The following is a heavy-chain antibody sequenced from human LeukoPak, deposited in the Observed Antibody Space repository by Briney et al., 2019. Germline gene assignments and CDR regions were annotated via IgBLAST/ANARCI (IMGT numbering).Heavy chain of an antibody. J-gene: IGHJ5*02. D-gene: IGHD3-10*01. CDR2: IYYSGST. CDR3: ARDITITMVRGVIHWFDP. CDR1: GGSISSYY. V-gene: IGHV4-59*01. Sequence: SETLSLTCTVSGGSISSYYWSWIRQPPGKGLEWIGYIYYSGSTNYNPSLKSRVTISVDTSKNQFSLKLSSVTAADTAVYYCARDITITMVRGVIHWFDPWGQGTLVTVSS.